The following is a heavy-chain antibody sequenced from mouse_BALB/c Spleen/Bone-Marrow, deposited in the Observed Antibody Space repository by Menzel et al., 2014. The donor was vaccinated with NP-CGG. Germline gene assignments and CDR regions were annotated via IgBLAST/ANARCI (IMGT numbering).Heavy chain of an antibody. CDR2: ISRGGSYT. Sequence: EVQVVESGGGLVKPGGSLKLSCAASGFTFSSYAMSWVRPSPEKRPEWVAEISRGGSYTYYPDTVTGRFTISRDNAKNTLYLEMSSLRSEDTAMYYCARDHYGYYTMDYWGQGTSVTVSS. CDR3: ARDHYGYYTMDY. D-gene: IGHD1-2*01. J-gene: IGHJ4*01. V-gene: IGHV5-9-4*01. CDR1: GFTFSSYA.